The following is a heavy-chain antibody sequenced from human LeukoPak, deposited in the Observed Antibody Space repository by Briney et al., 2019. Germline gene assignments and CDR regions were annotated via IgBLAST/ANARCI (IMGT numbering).Heavy chain of an antibody. CDR3: ARGYSSGWTKGDY. CDR2: IIPIFGTA. D-gene: IGHD6-19*01. CDR1: GGTFSSYA. J-gene: IGHJ4*02. Sequence: GASVKVSCKASGGTFSSYAISWVRQAPGQGLEWMGGIIPIFGTANYAQKSQGRVTITADESTSTAYMELSSLRSEDTAVYYCARGYSSGWTKGDYWGQGTLVTVSS. V-gene: IGHV1-69*13.